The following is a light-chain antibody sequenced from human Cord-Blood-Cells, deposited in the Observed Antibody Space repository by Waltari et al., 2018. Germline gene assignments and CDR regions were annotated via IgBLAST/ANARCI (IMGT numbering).Light chain of an antibody. CDR2: DVS. CDR3: CSYAGSYTWV. J-gene: IGLJ3*02. CDR1: SSAVGGYNY. V-gene: IGLV2-11*01. Sequence: QSALTQPRSVSGSPGQSVTNSCTGTSSAVGGYNYVSWYQQHPGKAPKLMIYDVSKRPSGVPDRFSGSKSGNTASLTISGLQAEDEADYYCCSYAGSYTWVFGGGTKLTVL.